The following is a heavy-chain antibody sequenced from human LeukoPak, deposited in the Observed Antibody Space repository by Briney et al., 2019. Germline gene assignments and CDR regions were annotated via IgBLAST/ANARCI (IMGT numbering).Heavy chain of an antibody. J-gene: IGHJ6*02. Sequence: GGSLRLSCAASGFTFSSYGMHWVRQAPGKGLEWVAVIWYDGSNKYYADSVKGRFTISRDNSKNTLYLQMNSLRAEDTAVYYCARDDGSSWYSRGYYYYYGMDVWGQGTTVTVSS. CDR1: GFTFSSYG. CDR3: ARDDGSSWYSRGYYYYYGMDV. CDR2: IWYDGSNK. V-gene: IGHV3-33*01. D-gene: IGHD6-13*01.